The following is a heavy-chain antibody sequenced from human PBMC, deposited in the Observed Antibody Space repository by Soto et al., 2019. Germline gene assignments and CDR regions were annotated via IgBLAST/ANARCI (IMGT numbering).Heavy chain of an antibody. CDR2: IYWDDDK. D-gene: IGHD5-18*01. Sequence: QITLKESGPTLVRPTQTLTLTCTFSGFSLSTTGVGVGWIRQPPGKALEWLALIYWDDDKRYSPSLKSRLTVTKDNSKNQVVLTMTNMDPVDTATYYCAHRTDTPMADAFDVWGQGTMVTVSS. J-gene: IGHJ3*01. CDR1: GFSLSTTGVG. V-gene: IGHV2-5*02. CDR3: AHRTDTPMADAFDV.